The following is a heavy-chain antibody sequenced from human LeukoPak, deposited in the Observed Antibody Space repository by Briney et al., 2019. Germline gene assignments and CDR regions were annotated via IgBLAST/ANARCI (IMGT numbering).Heavy chain of an antibody. CDR3: ARGRDRLRFLANWFDP. J-gene: IGHJ5*02. Sequence: ASVKVSCKASGYTFTSYGISWVRQAPGQGLEWIGWISAYNGNTNYAQKLQGRITMTTDTSTSTAYMELRSLRSDDTAVYYCARGRDRLRFLANWFDPWGQGTLVTVSS. V-gene: IGHV1-18*01. CDR2: ISAYNGNT. CDR1: GYTFTSYG. D-gene: IGHD3-3*01.